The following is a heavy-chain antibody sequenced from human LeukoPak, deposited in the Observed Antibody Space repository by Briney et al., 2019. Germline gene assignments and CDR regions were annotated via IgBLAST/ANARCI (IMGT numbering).Heavy chain of an antibody. D-gene: IGHD2-15*01. Sequence: SLTLSCAASTFTFSSYEMKWDRQAPGKGMEWVAYISSWGSNTYYADSVKSRFTISRDNAKNSLHLQKNSLRAEDTAVYYGTRGLLCGSWYHSFDYWGQGTLVTVCS. J-gene: IGHJ4*02. CDR1: TFTFSSYE. V-gene: IGHV3-48*03. CDR3: TRGLLCGSWYHSFDY. CDR2: ISSWGSNT.